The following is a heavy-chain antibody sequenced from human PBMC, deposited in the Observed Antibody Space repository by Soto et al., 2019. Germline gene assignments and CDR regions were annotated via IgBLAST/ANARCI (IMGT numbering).Heavy chain of an antibody. J-gene: IGHJ6*02. CDR3: ARGKSGWYEYYYYYDGMDV. CDR1: GGSFSGYY. V-gene: IGHV4-34*01. CDR2: INHSGST. D-gene: IGHD6-19*01. Sequence: SETLSLTCAVYGGSFSGYYWSWIRQPPGKGLEWIGEINHSGSTNYNPSLKSRVTISVDTSKNQFSLKLSSVTAADTAVYYCARGKSGWYEYYYYYDGMDVCAQGTTVTVSS.